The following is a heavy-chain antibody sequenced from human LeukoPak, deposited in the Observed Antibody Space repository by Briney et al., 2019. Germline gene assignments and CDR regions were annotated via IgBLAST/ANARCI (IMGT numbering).Heavy chain of an antibody. CDR2: IKSKSPSSTT. CDR1: LLASSSVC. D-gene: IGHD3-16*01. Sequence: RRSLRPSSAPSLLASSSVCMTFGRQAPREGLEWVGRIKSKSPSSTTHYAAPVKGRFTISRDDSKNTLYLQMNSLKTEDKAVYYCPSTLGYWGQGTLVTVSS. CDR3: PSTLGY. V-gene: IGHV3-15*01. J-gene: IGHJ4*02.